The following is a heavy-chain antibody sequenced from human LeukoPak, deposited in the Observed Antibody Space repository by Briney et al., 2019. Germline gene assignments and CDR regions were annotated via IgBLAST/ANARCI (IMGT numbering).Heavy chain of an antibody. CDR2: ILMTVGTT. V-gene: IGHV3-23*01. CDR1: GFPVSSYA. D-gene: IGHD1-1*01. J-gene: IGHJ4*02. Sequence: GGSLTLSCAVSGFPVSSYAMGWVRQAPGKGLEWVSSILMTVGTTWYADSVKGRFTISRDDSENTLYLQMTSLRAEDTALYYCAKFPNTGGYFDSWGQGTLVTVSS. CDR3: AKFPNTGGYFDS.